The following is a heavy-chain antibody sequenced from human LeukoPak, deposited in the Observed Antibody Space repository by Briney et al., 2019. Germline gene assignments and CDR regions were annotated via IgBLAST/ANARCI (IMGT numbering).Heavy chain of an antibody. D-gene: IGHD6-13*01. CDR2: INPSSGGT. J-gene: IGHJ6*03. CDR1: GYTFTGYY. CDR3: ARGAVIAAAGTGSYYYMDV. Sequence: ASVKVSCKASGYTFTGYYMHWVRQAPGQGLEWMGWINPSSGGTNYAQKFQGRVTMTSDTSISTDYMELSRLRSDDTAVYYCARGAVIAAAGTGSYYYMDVWGKGTTVTVSS. V-gene: IGHV1-2*02.